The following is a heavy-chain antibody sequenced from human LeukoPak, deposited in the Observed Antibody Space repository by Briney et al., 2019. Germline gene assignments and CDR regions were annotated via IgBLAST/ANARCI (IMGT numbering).Heavy chain of an antibody. D-gene: IGHD2/OR15-2a*01. V-gene: IGHV1-2*06. CDR2: IDPNSGGT. CDR1: GYTFTGYY. J-gene: IGHJ5*02. Sequence: ASVKVSGKASGYTFTGYYIHWVRQAPGQGLEWMGRIDPNSGGTNYAQNVQGRVTMTRDTSISTAYMELSSLRSDDTAVYYCGREILSFDPWGQGTLATVSS. CDR3: GREILSFDP.